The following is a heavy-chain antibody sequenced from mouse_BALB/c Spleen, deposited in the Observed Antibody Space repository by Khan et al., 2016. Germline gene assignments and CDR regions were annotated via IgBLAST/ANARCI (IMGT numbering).Heavy chain of an antibody. Sequence: EVELVESGGGLVQPGGSLRLSCATSGFTFTDYYMSWVRQPPGKALEWLGFIRNKANGYTTEYSASVKGRLTISRDNSQSILYLQMNTLRAEDSATYYCARDFDVWGAGTTVTVSS. J-gene: IGHJ1*01. CDR3: ARDFDV. CDR2: IRNKANGYTT. V-gene: IGHV7-3*02. CDR1: GFTFTDYY.